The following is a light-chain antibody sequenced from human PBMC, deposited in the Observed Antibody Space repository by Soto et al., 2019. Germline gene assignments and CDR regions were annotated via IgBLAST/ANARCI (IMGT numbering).Light chain of an antibody. CDR2: GST. Sequence: QSVLTQPPSVSGAPGQRVTISCTGSSSNIGTGYDIHWYQQLPGTAPKLLIYGSTNRPSGVPDRFSGSKSGTSASLAITGLQPEDEADYYCQSYYNSLNGVVFGGGTKLTVL. CDR3: QSYYNSLNGVV. V-gene: IGLV1-40*01. J-gene: IGLJ2*01. CDR1: SSNIGTGYD.